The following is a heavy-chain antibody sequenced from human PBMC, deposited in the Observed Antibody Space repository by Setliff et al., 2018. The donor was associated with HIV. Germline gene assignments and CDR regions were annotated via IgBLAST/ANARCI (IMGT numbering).Heavy chain of an antibody. D-gene: IGHD3-22*01. Sequence: ASVKVSCKASGYSFTSYAMNWVRQAPGQGLEWMGWINTDTGNPTYAQGFTGRFVFSLDTSVSTAYLQITSLKAEDTAVYYCATVTAADTAVYFCAKAGRSTMIAGTDYWGQGTLVTVSS. V-gene: IGHV7-4-1*02. CDR3: ATVTAADTAVYFCAKAGRSTMIAGTDY. CDR2: INTDTGNP. J-gene: IGHJ4*02. CDR1: GYSFTSYA.